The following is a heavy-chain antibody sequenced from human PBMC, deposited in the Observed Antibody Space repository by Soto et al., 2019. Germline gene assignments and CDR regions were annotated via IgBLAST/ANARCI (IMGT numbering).Heavy chain of an antibody. CDR2: INHSGST. Sequence: QVQLQQWGAGLLKPSETLSLTCAVYGGSFSGYYWSWIRQPPGKGLEWIGEINHSGSTNYNPSLKSRVTISVDTSKNQFSLKLSSVTAADTAVYYCARGEGLWDYGDYPHYWGQGTLVTVSS. CDR3: ARGEGLWDYGDYPHY. CDR1: GGSFSGYY. J-gene: IGHJ4*02. D-gene: IGHD4-17*01. V-gene: IGHV4-34*01.